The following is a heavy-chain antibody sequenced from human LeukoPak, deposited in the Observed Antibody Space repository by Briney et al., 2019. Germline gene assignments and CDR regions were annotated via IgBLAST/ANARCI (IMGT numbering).Heavy chain of an antibody. Sequence: PSETLSLTCTVSGGSISSYYWSWIRQPAGKGLEWIGRIYTSGSTNYNPSLKSRVTMSVDTSKNQFSLKLSSVTAADTAVYYCARDLEGLYSNPHYYYYYMDVWGKGTTVTVSS. J-gene: IGHJ6*03. CDR3: ARDLEGLYSNPHYYYYYMDV. CDR2: IYTSGST. CDR1: GGSISSYY. V-gene: IGHV4-4*07. D-gene: IGHD4-11*01.